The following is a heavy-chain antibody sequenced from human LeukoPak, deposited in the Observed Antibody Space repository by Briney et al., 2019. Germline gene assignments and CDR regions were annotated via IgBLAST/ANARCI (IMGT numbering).Heavy chain of an antibody. D-gene: IGHD3-22*01. V-gene: IGHV3-43*02. J-gene: IGHJ4*02. Sequence: GGSLRPSCAASGFTFDDYAMHWVRQAPGKGLEWVSLISGDGGSTYYADSVKGRFTISRDNSKNSLYLQMNSLRTEDTALYYCNYYDSSGYYGRFDYWGQGTLVTVSS. CDR1: GFTFDDYA. CDR2: ISGDGGST. CDR3: NYYDSSGYYGRFDY.